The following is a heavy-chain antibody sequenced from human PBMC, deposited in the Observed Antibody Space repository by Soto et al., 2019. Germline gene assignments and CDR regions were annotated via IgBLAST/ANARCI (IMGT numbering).Heavy chain of an antibody. D-gene: IGHD1-1*01. J-gene: IGHJ5*02. CDR1: GFSLSTSGMR. Sequence: ESGHTLVNPTQTLTLTCTFSGFSLSTSGMRVSWIRQPPGKALQWLARIDWDDDKFYTTSLRTRLTISKDTSKNQVVLTMTNMDPVDTATYYCAKTGTDGSWFDPWGQGTLVTVSS. CDR3: AKTGTDGSWFDP. CDR2: IDWDDDK. V-gene: IGHV2-70*04.